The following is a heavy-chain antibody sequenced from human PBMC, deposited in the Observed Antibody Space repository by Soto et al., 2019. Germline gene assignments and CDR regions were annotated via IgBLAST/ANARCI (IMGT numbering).Heavy chain of an antibody. CDR1: GGSISSSSYY. D-gene: IGHD4-17*01. Sequence: QLQLQESGPGLVKHSETLSLTCTVSGGSISSSSYYWGWIRQPPGKGLEWIGSIYYSGSTYYNPSLKSRVTISVDTSKNQFSLKLSSVTAADTAVYYCARGTVTTFAPADYWGQGTLVTVSS. CDR3: ARGTVTTFAPADY. V-gene: IGHV4-39*01. CDR2: IYYSGST. J-gene: IGHJ4*02.